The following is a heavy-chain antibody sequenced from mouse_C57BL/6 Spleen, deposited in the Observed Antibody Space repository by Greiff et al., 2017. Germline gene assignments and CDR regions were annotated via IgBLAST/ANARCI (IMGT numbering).Heavy chain of an antibody. CDR1: GYAFSSSW. CDR3: AREEWDYFDY. Sequence: QVQLQQSGPELVKPGASVKISCKASGYAFSSSWMNWVKQRPGKGLEWIGRIYPGDGDTNYNGKFKGKATLTVDKPSSTAYMQLSSLTSEDSAVYYCAREEWDYFDYWGQGTTLTVSS. CDR2: IYPGDGDT. J-gene: IGHJ2*01. V-gene: IGHV1-82*01. D-gene: IGHD1-3*01.